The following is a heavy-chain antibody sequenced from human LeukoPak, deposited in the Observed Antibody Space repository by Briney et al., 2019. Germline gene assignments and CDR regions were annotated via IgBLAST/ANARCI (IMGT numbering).Heavy chain of an antibody. D-gene: IGHD6-19*01. J-gene: IGHJ4*02. Sequence: GGSLRLSCAASGFTFSSYWMHWVRQAPGKGLVWVSRINSDGSSTSYADSVKGRFTISRDNAKNTLYLQMNSLRAEDTAVYYCARVVEEQWLVPSRYYFDYWGQGTLVTVSS. CDR2: INSDGSST. CDR1: GFTFSSYW. CDR3: ARVVEEQWLVPSRYYFDY. V-gene: IGHV3-74*01.